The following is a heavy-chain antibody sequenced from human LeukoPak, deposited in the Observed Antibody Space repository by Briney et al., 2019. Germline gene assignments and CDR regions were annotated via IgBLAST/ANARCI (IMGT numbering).Heavy chain of an antibody. D-gene: IGHD6-19*01. J-gene: IGHJ4*02. CDR3: AQTTGWPGFDF. CDR1: GASTSSRY. Sequence: SETLSLTCSASGASTSSRYWSWIRQSPGRTLEWIGHIYNGRNTKYNPSLTSRVTISVDTSKNQFSLSLTSVTAADTAIYYCAQTTGWPGFDFWGPGALVTVSS. V-gene: IGHV4-59*08. CDR2: IYNGRNT.